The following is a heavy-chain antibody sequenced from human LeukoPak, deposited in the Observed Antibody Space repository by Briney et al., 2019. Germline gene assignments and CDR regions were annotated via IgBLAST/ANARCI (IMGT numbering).Heavy chain of an antibody. D-gene: IGHD4-17*01. CDR1: GASINSYY. J-gene: IGHJ4*02. Sequence: KPSETLSLTCSVSGASINSYYWNWIRQSPGKGLEWLGNTHYRGTTNYNPSLKSRVTLSLDSSKSQFALKVTSVTAADTAVYYCARDEFGDFQGFDYWGQGTRVTVSS. CDR3: ARDEFGDFQGFDY. V-gene: IGHV4-59*13. CDR2: THYRGTT.